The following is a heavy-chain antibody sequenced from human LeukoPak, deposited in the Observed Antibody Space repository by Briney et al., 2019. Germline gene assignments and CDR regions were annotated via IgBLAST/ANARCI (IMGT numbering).Heavy chain of an antibody. CDR1: GFSFSNYG. V-gene: IGHV3-30*02. Sequence: TGGSLRLSCAASGFSFSNYGMHWVRQAPGKGLQWMAFTRFDGSSEHYADSVKGRFTISRDNSKNTLYLQLNSPRLEDTAFYFCAKDSIPKSSFWSGYLGDPDYWGQGTLVTVSS. J-gene: IGHJ4*02. D-gene: IGHD3-3*01. CDR3: AKDSIPKSSFWSGYLGDPDY. CDR2: TRFDGSSE.